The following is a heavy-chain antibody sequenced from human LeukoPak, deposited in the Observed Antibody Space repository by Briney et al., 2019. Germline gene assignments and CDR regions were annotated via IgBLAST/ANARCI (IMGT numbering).Heavy chain of an antibody. D-gene: IGHD3-9*01. J-gene: IGHJ4*02. CDR1: GFTFSSYA. CDR2: ILGSGGST. V-gene: IGHV3-23*01. CDR3: AKHTISILTGYTLFDY. Sequence: GGSLRLSCAASGFTFSSYAMTWVSQAPGKGLEWVSAILGSGGSTYYADSVKGRFTISRDNSKNTLSLQMNSLSAEDTAVYYCAKHTISILTGYTLFDYWGQGTLVTVSS.